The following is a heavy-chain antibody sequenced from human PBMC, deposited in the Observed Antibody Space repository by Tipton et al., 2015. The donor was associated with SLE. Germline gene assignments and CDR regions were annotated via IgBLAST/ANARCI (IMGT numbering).Heavy chain of an antibody. CDR1: NGSLSGYY. CDR3: ARGGDYDDY. J-gene: IGHJ4*02. D-gene: IGHD4-17*01. V-gene: IGHV4-34*01. CDR2: INDSGSA. Sequence: TLSLTCEVYNGSLSGYYWIWIRQPPGKGLEWIGEINDSGSASYSPSLKSRVTISVDTSKNQFSLKLSSVTAADTAVYYCARGGDYDDYWGQGTLVTVSS.